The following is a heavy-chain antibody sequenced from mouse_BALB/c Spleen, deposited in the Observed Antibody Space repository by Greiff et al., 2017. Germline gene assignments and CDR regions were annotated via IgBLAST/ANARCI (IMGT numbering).Heavy chain of an antibody. V-gene: IGHV1-87*01. CDR2: IYPGDGDT. J-gene: IGHJ3*01. D-gene: IGHD2-1*01. Sequence: QVQVKQSGAELARPGASVKLSCKASGYTFTSYWMQWVKQRPGQGLEWIGTIYPGDGDTRYTQKFKGKATLTADKSSSTAYMQLSSLASEDSAVYYCARSDGNYWFAYWGQGTLVTVSA. CDR1: GYTFTSYW. CDR3: ARSDGNYWFAY.